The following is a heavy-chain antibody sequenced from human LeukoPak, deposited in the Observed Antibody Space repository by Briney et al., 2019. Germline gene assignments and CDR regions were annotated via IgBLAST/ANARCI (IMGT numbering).Heavy chain of an antibody. CDR3: TRVGYSYGFGFDLYY. D-gene: IGHD5-18*01. CDR2: IRSKAYGGTT. Sequence: EAGGSLRLSCAASGFTFSSYWMSWVRQAPGKGLEWVGFIRSKAYGGTTEYAASVKGRFTISRDDSKSIAYLQMNSLKTEDTAVYYCTRVGYSYGFGFDLYYWGQGTLVTGSS. CDR1: GFTFSSYW. J-gene: IGHJ4*02. V-gene: IGHV3-49*04.